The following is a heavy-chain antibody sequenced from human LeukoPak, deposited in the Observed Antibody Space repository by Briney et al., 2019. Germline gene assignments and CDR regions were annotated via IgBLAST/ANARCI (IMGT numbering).Heavy chain of an antibody. Sequence: SETLSLTCAVYGGSFSGYYWSWIRQPPGKGLEWIGEINNSGSTNYNPSLKSRVTISVDTSKNQFSLKLSSVTAADTAVYYCARASKLLLDYWGQGTLVTVSS. CDR2: INNSGST. V-gene: IGHV4-34*01. D-gene: IGHD2-15*01. J-gene: IGHJ4*02. CDR1: GGSFSGYY. CDR3: ARASKLLLDY.